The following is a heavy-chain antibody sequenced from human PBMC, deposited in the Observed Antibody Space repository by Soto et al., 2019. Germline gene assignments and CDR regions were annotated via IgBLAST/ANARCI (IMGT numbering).Heavy chain of an antibody. V-gene: IGHV3-23*01. J-gene: IGHJ4*02. D-gene: IGHD2-2*01. CDR1: GFTVSSNY. CDR2: ISGSGGST. CDR3: AKPNLHCSSTSCYDQ. Sequence: PGGSLRLSCAASGFTVSSNYMSWVRQAPGRGLEWVSVISGSGGSTYYADSVKGRFTISRDNSKNTLYLQMNSLRAEDTAVYYCAKPNLHCSSTSCYDQWGQGTLVTVSS.